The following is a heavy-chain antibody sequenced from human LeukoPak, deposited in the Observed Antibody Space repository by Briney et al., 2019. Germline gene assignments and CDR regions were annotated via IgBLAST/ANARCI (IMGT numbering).Heavy chain of an antibody. D-gene: IGHD3-9*01. CDR1: GFTFTIYW. CDR2: INSGGSST. V-gene: IGHV3-74*01. Sequence: GGSLRLSCAASGFTFTIYWMLEVRQAPGKGLVWVSRINSGGSSTSYADSVKGRFTISRDNAKNTLYLQMNSLRAEDTAVYYCVTDILTPGLFDYWGQGTLVTVSS. CDR3: VTDILTPGLFDY. J-gene: IGHJ4*02.